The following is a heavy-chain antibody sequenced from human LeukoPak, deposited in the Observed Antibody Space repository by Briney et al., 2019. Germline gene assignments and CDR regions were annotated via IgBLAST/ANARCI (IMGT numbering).Heavy chain of an antibody. J-gene: IGHJ5*02. CDR3: ARGDTASPNWFDP. D-gene: IGHD5-18*01. V-gene: IGHV4-59*01. Sequence: SETLSLTCTVSGGSISSYYWSWIRQPPGKGLEWIGYIYYSGSTNYNPSLKSRVTISVDTSKNQFSLKLSSVTAADTAVYYCARGDTASPNWFDPWGQGTLVTVSS. CDR2: IYYSGST. CDR1: GGSISSYY.